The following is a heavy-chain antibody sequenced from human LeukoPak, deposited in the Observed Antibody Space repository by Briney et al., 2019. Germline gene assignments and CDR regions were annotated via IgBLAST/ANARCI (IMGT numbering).Heavy chain of an antibody. CDR3: AGGSRWIQLWVGGGH. CDR1: GFTFSSYA. Sequence: GGSLRLSCAASGFTFSSYAMSWVRQAPGKGLEWVSAISGSGGSTYYADSVKGRFTISRDNSKNTLYLQMNSLRAEDTAVYYCAGGSRWIQLWVGGGHWGQGTLVTVSS. CDR2: ISGSGGST. J-gene: IGHJ4*02. V-gene: IGHV3-23*01. D-gene: IGHD5-18*01.